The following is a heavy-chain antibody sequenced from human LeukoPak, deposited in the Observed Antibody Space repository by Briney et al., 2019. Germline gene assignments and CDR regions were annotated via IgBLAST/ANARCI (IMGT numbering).Heavy chain of an antibody. CDR1: GFTFSSHG. D-gene: IGHD6-13*01. CDR3: AKGHGSTWYDGLYYSDY. V-gene: IGHV3-23*01. CDR2: ISGSGGFT. Sequence: GGSLRLSCAASGFTFSSHGMSRVRQAPGKGLEWVSGISGSGGFTYYADSLKGRFTISRDNSKNMLYLQMNSLRVEDTAVYYCAKGHGSTWYDGLYYSDYWGQGTLVTVSS. J-gene: IGHJ4*02.